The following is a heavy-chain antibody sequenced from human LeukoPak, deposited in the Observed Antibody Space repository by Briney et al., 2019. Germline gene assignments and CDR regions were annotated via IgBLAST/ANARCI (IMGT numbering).Heavy chain of an antibody. V-gene: IGHV4-34*01. CDR3: ARGRDRSKAGDH. Sequence: SETLSLTCAVYGGSCDANYCSWLRQPPGKGLEWIGEIHPSGIFYYNSSLLSRVTISIDTSQSQFSLRLTSVTAADTAVYYCARGRDRSKAGDHWGQGSLVTVSS. J-gene: IGHJ4*02. CDR2: IHPSGIF. CDR1: GGSCDANY.